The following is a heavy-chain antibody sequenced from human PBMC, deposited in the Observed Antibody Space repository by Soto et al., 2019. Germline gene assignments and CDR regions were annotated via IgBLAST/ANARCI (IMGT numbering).Heavy chain of an antibody. Sequence: WGSLRLSCAASGFNVGDYEMNWVRQAPGKGLEWISMITSGGTVFYYADSVRGRFAISRDDTENSLHLQMNSLRVEDTAMYYCARGRYALGVWGQGTTVTVSS. CDR3: ARGRYALGV. CDR2: ITSGGTVF. V-gene: IGHV3-48*03. J-gene: IGHJ6*02. D-gene: IGHD3-9*01. CDR1: GFNVGDYE.